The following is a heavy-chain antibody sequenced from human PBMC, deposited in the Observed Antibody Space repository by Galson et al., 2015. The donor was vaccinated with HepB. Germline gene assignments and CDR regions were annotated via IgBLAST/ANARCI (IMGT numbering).Heavy chain of an antibody. Sequence: SLRLSCAASGFTFSIYWMSWVRQAPGKGLEWVANIKPDGSEKYYVDSVKGRFTISRDNAKNSLYLQMNSLRAEDTAVYYCARQRRQPDYWGQGTLVTVSS. V-gene: IGHV3-7*03. D-gene: IGHD5-18*01. CDR2: IKPDGSEK. CDR1: GFTFSIYW. CDR3: ARQRRQPDY. J-gene: IGHJ4*02.